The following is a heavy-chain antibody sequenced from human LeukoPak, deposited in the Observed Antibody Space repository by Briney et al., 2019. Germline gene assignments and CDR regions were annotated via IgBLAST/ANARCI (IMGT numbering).Heavy chain of an antibody. CDR1: GLPLVGNS. CDR3: ARQGIAAAYFDY. J-gene: IGHJ4*02. CDR2: ISSGSSYI. D-gene: IGHD6-13*01. V-gene: IGHV3-21*01. Sequence: PGGPLRSSCPPSGLPLVGNSRNWSGRVQGKGREGVSSISSGSSYIYYADSVKGRFTISRDNAKNSLYLQMNSLRAEDTAVYYCARQGIAAAYFDYWGQGTLVTVSS.